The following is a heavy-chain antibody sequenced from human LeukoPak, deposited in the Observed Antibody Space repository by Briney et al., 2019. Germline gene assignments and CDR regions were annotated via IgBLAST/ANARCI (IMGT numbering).Heavy chain of an antibody. CDR3: ARMERGYYYDSSGSQRVDY. V-gene: IGHV4-61*02. D-gene: IGHD3-22*01. Sequence: SQTLSLTCTVSGGSISSGSYYWSWIRQPAGKGLEWIGRIYTSGSTNYNPSLKSRVTMSVDTSKNQFSLKLSSVTAADTAVYYCARMERGYYYDSSGSQRVDYWGQGTLVTVSS. CDR2: IYTSGST. CDR1: GGSISSGSYY. J-gene: IGHJ4*02.